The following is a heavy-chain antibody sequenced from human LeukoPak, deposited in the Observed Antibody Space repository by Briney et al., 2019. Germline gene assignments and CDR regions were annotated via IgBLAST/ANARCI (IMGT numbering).Heavy chain of an antibody. J-gene: IGHJ4*02. D-gene: IGHD3-22*01. Sequence: PSETLSLTCTVSGGSISSSSYYWDWIRQPPGKGLEWIGSIYYSGSTYYNPSLKSRVTISVDTSKNQFSLKLSSVTAADTAVYYCASGGDYYDSSGTNFDYWGQGTLVTVSS. CDR1: GGSISSSSYY. CDR2: IYYSGST. V-gene: IGHV4-39*01. CDR3: ASGGDYYDSSGTNFDY.